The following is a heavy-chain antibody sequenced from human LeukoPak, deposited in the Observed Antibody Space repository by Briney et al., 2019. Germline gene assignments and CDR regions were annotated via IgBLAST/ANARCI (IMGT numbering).Heavy chain of an antibody. CDR3: ARVALGYCSSTSCPDFDY. Sequence: ASVKVSCKASGYTFTSYGISWVRQAPGQGLEWMGWISAYNGNTNYAQKLQGRVTMTTDTSTSTAYMELRSLRSDDTAVYYCARVALGYCSSTSCPDFDYGGQGTLVTVSS. V-gene: IGHV1-18*01. J-gene: IGHJ4*02. CDR2: ISAYNGNT. CDR1: GYTFTSYG. D-gene: IGHD2-2*01.